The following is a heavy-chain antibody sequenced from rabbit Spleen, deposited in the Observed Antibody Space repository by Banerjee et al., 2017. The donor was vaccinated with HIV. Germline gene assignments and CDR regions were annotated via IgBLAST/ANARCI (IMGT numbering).Heavy chain of an antibody. CDR3: ARDTGSSFSSYGMDL. V-gene: IGHV1S45*01. CDR1: GFDFSAYTF. Sequence: QEQLVESGGDSVQPGASLTLTCTASGFDFSAYTFMCWVRQAPGKGLEWIACIDTGGRDFTYYATWAKGRFTISKTSSTTVTLQMTSLTAADTATYFCARDTGSSFSSYGMDLWGPGTLVTVS. J-gene: IGHJ6*01. CDR2: IDTGGRDFT. D-gene: IGHD8-1*01.